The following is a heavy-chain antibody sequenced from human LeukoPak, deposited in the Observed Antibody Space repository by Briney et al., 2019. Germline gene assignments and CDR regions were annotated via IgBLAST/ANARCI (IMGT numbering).Heavy chain of an antibody. Sequence: VESLKISCKASGYTFSNFWIGWVRQMPGKGLEWMGIIYPGDSSTKYRLSFQGRVAISTDASINTAFLQVNNLELSDTAIYYCARPSGLGVVRIVDPWGQGTPVTVSS. D-gene: IGHD3-10*01. J-gene: IGHJ5*02. CDR2: IYPGDSST. V-gene: IGHV5-51*01. CDR3: ARPSGLGVVRIVDP. CDR1: GYTFSNFW.